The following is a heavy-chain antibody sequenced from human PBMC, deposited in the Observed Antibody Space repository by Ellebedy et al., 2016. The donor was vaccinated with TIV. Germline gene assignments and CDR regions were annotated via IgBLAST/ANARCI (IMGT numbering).Heavy chain of an antibody. J-gene: IGHJ4*02. CDR2: INHSGST. D-gene: IGHD6-25*01. CDR1: GGSFSGYY. Sequence: GSLRLXXAVYGGSFSGYYWSWIRQPPGKGLEWIGEINHSGSTNYNPSLKSRVTISVDTSKNQFSLKLSSVTAADTAVYYCARGYPSSGFGYWGQGTLVTVSS. V-gene: IGHV4-34*01. CDR3: ARGYPSSGFGY.